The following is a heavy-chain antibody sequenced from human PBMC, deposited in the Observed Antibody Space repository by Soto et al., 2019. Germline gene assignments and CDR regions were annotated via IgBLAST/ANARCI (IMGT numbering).Heavy chain of an antibody. CDR3: ARVGGTVTSDF. V-gene: IGHV3-33*01. D-gene: IGHD4-17*01. CDR2: IYYDGKTK. J-gene: IGHJ4*02. CDR1: GFLFSAYG. Sequence: QVQLVESGGGVVQPGKSLRLSCAASGFLFSAYGMHWVRQAPGKGLEWLALIYYDGKTKYYADSVKGRFTISRDNSQNTLFLQMSSLRADDTGVYYCARVGGTVTSDFWGQGTLVTVSS.